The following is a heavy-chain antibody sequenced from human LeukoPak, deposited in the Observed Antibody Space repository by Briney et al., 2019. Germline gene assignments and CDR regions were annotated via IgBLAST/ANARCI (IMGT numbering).Heavy chain of an antibody. Sequence: PSETLSLTCAVSGGSISSGGYSWSWIRQPPGKGLEWIGYIYHSGSTYYNPSLKSRVTISVDRSKNQFSLKLSSVTAADTAVYYCARVVVVAATDAFDIWGQGIMVTVSS. J-gene: IGHJ3*02. V-gene: IGHV4-30-2*01. CDR3: ARVVVVAATDAFDI. D-gene: IGHD2-15*01. CDR1: GGSISSGGYS. CDR2: IYHSGST.